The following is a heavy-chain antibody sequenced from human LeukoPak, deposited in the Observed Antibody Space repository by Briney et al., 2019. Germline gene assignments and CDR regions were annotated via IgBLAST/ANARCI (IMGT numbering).Heavy chain of an antibody. Sequence: GGSLRLSCAASGFTFSSYAMSWVRQAPGKGLEWVSAISGSGGSTYYADSVKGRFTISRDNAKNSLYLQMNSLRAEDTAVYYCARLDTAMDYSAFDIWGQGTMVTVSS. J-gene: IGHJ3*02. CDR3: ARLDTAMDYSAFDI. V-gene: IGHV3-23*01. CDR1: GFTFSSYA. D-gene: IGHD5-18*01. CDR2: ISGSGGST.